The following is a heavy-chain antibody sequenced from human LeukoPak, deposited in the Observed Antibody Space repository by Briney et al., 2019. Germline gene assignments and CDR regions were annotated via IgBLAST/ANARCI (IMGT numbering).Heavy chain of an antibody. CDR3: AKEEGYCSGGSCSRLFDY. D-gene: IGHD2-15*01. V-gene: IGHV3-48*03. CDR1: GFTFSSYE. CDR2: ISSSGSTI. Sequence: PGGSLRLSCAASGFTFSSYEMNWVRQAPGKGLEWVSYISSSGSTIYYADSVKGRFTISRDNAKSSLYLQMNSLRAEDTAVYYCAKEEGYCSGGSCSRLFDYWGQGTLITVSS. J-gene: IGHJ4*02.